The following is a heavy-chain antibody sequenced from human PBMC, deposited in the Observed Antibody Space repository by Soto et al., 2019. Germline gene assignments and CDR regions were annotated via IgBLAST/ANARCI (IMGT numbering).Heavy chain of an antibody. CDR1: GGSTSSGGYS. D-gene: IGHD3-16*01. V-gene: IGHV4-30-2*01. J-gene: IGHJ5*02. Sequence: PSETLSLTCAVSGGSTSSGGYSWSWIRQPPGKGLEWIGYIYHSGSTYYNPSLKSRVTVSVDRSKNQFSLKLSSVTAADTAVYYCARGGARNWFDPWGQGTLVTVSS. CDR3: ARGGARNWFDP. CDR2: IYHSGST.